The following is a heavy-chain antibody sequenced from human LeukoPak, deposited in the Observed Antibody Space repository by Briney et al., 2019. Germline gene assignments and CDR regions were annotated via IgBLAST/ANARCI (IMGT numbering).Heavy chain of an antibody. V-gene: IGHV3-23*01. CDR3: AKDYSRDYSSSSFHY. CDR2: ISGSGGST. D-gene: IGHD6-6*01. CDR1: GFTFSSSA. Sequence: GGSLRLSCAASGFTFSSSAMSWVRQAPGKGLEWVSAISGSGGSTYYADSVKGRFTISRDNSKNTLYLQMNSPRAEDTAVYYCAKDYSRDYSSSSFHYWGQGTLVTVSS. J-gene: IGHJ4*02.